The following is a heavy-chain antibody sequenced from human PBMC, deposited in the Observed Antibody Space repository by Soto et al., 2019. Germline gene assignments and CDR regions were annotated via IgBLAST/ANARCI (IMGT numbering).Heavy chain of an antibody. CDR2: IDPSDSYT. D-gene: IGHD6-13*01. J-gene: IGHJ6*02. CDR3: ASSIAAAGMGDYYGMDV. Sequence: PGESLKISCKGSGYSFTSYWISWVRQMPGKGLEWMGRIDPSDSYTNYSPSFQGHVTISADKSISTAYLQWSSLKASDTAMYYCASSIAAAGMGDYYGMDVWGQGTPVTVSS. V-gene: IGHV5-10-1*01. CDR1: GYSFTSYW.